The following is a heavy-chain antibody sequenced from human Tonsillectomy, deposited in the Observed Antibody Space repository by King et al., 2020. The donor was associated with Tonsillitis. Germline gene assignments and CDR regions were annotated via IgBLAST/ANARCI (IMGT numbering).Heavy chain of an antibody. CDR3: AKDPGYSAYVSVY. V-gene: IGHV3-23*04. CDR1: GFTFSSYA. CDR2: ISGSGGST. D-gene: IGHD5-12*01. Sequence: VQLVESGGGLVQPGGSLRLSCAASGFTFSSYAMNWVRQAPGKGLECVSAISGSGGSTYYADSVKGRFAISRDNSKNTLYLHMTSLRAEDTAIYYCAKDPGYSAYVSVYWGQGTLVTVSS. J-gene: IGHJ1*01.